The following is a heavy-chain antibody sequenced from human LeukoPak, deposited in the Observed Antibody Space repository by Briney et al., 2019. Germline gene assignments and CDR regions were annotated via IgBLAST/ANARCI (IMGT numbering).Heavy chain of an antibody. Sequence: GGSLRLSCAASGFTFSDSYMSWIRQAPGKGLEWVSYITSSSTYTNYADSVKGRFTIARDNSKNSLSLQMNSLRAEDTALYYCARVYSAGVVDYWGQGSLVTVSS. CDR1: GFTFSDSY. CDR3: ARVYSAGVVDY. V-gene: IGHV3-11*05. CDR2: ITSSSTYT. J-gene: IGHJ4*02. D-gene: IGHD5-12*01.